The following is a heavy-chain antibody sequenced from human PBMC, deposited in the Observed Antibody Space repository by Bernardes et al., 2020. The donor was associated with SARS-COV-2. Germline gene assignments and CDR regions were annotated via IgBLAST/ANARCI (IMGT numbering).Heavy chain of an antibody. J-gene: IGHJ6*02. CDR3: ARDLTVTTGSDYYYGMDV. CDR2: INPSGGST. Sequence: ASVKVSCKASGYTFTSYYMHWVRQAPGQGLEWMGIINPSGGSTSYAQKFQGRVTMTRDTSTSTVYMELNSLRSEDTAVYYCARDLTVTTGSDYYYGMDVWGQGTTVTVSS. CDR1: GYTFTSYY. D-gene: IGHD4-17*01. V-gene: IGHV1-46*01.